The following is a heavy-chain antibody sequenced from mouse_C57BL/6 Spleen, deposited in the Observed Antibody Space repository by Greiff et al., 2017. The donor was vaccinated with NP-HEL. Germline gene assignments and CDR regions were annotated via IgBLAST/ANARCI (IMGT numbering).Heavy chain of an antibody. J-gene: IGHJ1*03. CDR1: GYTFTDYN. CDR2: INPNNGGT. D-gene: IGHD2-2*01. CDR3: ARRGYGYDGSYWYFDV. V-gene: IGHV1-18*01. Sequence: EVHLVESGPELVKPGASVKIPCKASGYTFTDYNMDWVKQSHGKSLEWIGDINPNNGGTIYNQKFKGKATLTVDKSSSTAYMELRSLTSEDTAVYYCARRGYGYDGSYWYFDVWGTGTTVTVSS.